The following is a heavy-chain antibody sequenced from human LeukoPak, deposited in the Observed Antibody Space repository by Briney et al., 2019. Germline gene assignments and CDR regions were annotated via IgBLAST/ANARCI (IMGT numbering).Heavy chain of an antibody. D-gene: IGHD1-26*01. CDR3: ARMVPLWELSSYYFDY. V-gene: IGHV4-39*07. CDR1: GGSISTSSYY. CDR2: IYYSGST. Sequence: PSETLSLTCTVSGGSISTSSYYWGWIRQPPGKGLEWIGSIYYSGSTYYNPSLKSRVTISVDTSKNQFSLKLSSVTAADTAVYYCARMVPLWELSSYYFDYWGQGTLVTVSS. J-gene: IGHJ4*02.